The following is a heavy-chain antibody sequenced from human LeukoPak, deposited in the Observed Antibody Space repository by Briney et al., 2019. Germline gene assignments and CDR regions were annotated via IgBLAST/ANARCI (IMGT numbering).Heavy chain of an antibody. J-gene: IGHJ6*04. CDR3: ARSQPSGGYYYYGMDV. CDR1: GYTFTSYA. CDR2: INAGNGNT. V-gene: IGHV1-3*01. D-gene: IGHD6-25*01. Sequence: ASVKVSCKASGYTFTSYAMHWVRQAPGQRLEWMGWINAGNGNTKYSQKFQGRVTITRDTSASTAYMELSSLRSEDTAVYYCARSQPSGGYYYYGMDVWGKGTRSPSPQ.